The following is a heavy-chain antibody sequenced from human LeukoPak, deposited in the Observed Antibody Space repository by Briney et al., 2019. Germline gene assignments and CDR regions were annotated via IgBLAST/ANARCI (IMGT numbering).Heavy chain of an antibody. V-gene: IGHV4-59*01. CDR3: ARDRLGYSGYGHYFDY. CDR1: GGSISSYY. CDR2: IYYSGST. D-gene: IGHD5-12*01. J-gene: IGHJ4*02. Sequence: PSETLSLTSTVSGGSISSYYWSWIRQPPGEGLEWIGYIYYSGSTNYNPSLKSRVTISVDTSKNQFSLKLSSVTAADTAVYYCARDRLGYSGYGHYFDYWGQGTLVTVSS.